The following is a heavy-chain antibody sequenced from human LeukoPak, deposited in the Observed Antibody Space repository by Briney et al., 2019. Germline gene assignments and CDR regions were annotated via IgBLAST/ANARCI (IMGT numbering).Heavy chain of an antibody. CDR3: AREYYGSGSYLTP. V-gene: IGHV3-74*01. Sequence: GGSLRLSCAASGFTFSSYWMHWVRQAPGKGLEWVARICCDGRSTCYVDSVKGRFTISRDNAKNTLYLQMDSLRGEDTAVYYWAREYYGSGSYLTPWGQGTLVSVSS. D-gene: IGHD3-10*01. CDR1: GFTFSSYW. CDR2: ICCDGRST. J-gene: IGHJ5*02.